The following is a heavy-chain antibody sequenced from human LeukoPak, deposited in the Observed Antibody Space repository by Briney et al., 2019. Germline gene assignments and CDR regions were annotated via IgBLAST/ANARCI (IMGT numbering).Heavy chain of an antibody. V-gene: IGHV4-34*01. J-gene: IGHJ5*02. CDR2: INHSGST. CDR3: ARVGPNWFDP. D-gene: IGHD3-16*01. CDR1: SGSFSGYY. Sequence: KPSETLSLTCAVYSGSFSGYYWSWIRQPPGKGLEWIGEINHSGSTNYNPSLKSRVAISVDTSKNQFSLKLSSVTAADTAVYYCARVGPNWFDPWGQGTLVTVSS.